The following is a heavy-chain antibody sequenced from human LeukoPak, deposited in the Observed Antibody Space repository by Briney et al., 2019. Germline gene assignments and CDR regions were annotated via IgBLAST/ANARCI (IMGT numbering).Heavy chain of an antibody. CDR1: GGAIRSYQ. V-gene: IGHV4-59*01. D-gene: IGHD4-23*01. J-gene: IGHJ6*02. CDR2: IYYSGSA. Sequence: SETLSLTCTVSGGAIRSYQWSWIRQSPGKGLEWLGYIYYSGSATYNPSLKSRVTLSVDTSKNQFSLKLDSVTAADTAVYFCGREVGYGGKEGWERYYYYGMDVWGQGTTVTVSS. CDR3: GREVGYGGKEGWERYYYYGMDV.